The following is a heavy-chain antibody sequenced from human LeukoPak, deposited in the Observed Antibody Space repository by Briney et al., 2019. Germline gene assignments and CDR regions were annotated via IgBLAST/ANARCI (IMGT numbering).Heavy chain of an antibody. CDR1: GFRFRTYS. D-gene: IGHD3-16*01. J-gene: IGHJ3*01. CDR3: ARDKYGGL. V-gene: IGHV3-48*02. CDR2: ISSTSTT. Sequence: GALRLSCSASGFRFRTYSMKWVRQAPGKGLEWVSYISSTSTTYYADSVKGRFTISRDNAKNSLYLQMNSLRDEDTAVYHCARDKYGGLWGQGTMVTVS.